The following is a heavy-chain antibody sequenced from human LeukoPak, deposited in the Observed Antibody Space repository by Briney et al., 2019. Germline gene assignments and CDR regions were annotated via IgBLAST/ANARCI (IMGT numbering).Heavy chain of an antibody. CDR1: GYTFSANG. D-gene: IGHD6-13*01. CDR3: AGHQQQLVDY. J-gene: IGHJ4*02. CDR2: IRYDGSNK. Sequence: GGSLRLSCVASGYTFSANGMHWVRQAPGKGLEWVAFIRYDGSNKYYADSVKGRFTISRDNSKNTLYLQMNSLRAEDTAVYYCAGHQQQLVDYWGQGTLVTVSS. V-gene: IGHV3-30*02.